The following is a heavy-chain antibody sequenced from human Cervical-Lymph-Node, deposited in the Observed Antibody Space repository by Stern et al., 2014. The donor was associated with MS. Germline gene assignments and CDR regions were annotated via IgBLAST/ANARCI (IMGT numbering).Heavy chain of an antibody. CDR3: ARGRAGYYGMDV. Sequence: MQLVESGGGLVKPGGSLRLSCAASGFSFSDYYMSWIRQAPGKGLEWLSYISTSSNTIYYADSGQGRFTISRDNAKNSLYLQMNSLRGEDTAVYYCARGRAGYYGMDVWGQGTTVTVSS. V-gene: IGHV3-11*01. J-gene: IGHJ6*02. CDR2: ISTSSNTI. CDR1: GFSFSDYY.